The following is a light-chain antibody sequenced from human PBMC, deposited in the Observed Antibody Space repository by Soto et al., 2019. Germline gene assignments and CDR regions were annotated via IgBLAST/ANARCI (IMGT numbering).Light chain of an antibody. CDR3: CSYAGSYTLYV. Sequence: QSALTQPRSVSGSPGQSVTISCTGTSSDVGSYNYVSWYQQHPGKAPKLMIYDVSKRPSGVPDRFSGSKSGNTASLTNSGLQAEDEADYYCCSYAGSYTLYVFGTGTKGTGL. J-gene: IGLJ1*01. V-gene: IGLV2-11*01. CDR2: DVS. CDR1: SSDVGSYNY.